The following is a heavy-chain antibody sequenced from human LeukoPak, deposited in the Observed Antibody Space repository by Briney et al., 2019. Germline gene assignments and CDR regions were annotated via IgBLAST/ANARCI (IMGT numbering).Heavy chain of an antibody. Sequence: PGGSLRLSCAAAGFTFSSYWMSWVRQAPGKGLEWVANIKQDGSEKYYVDSVKGRFTISRDNAKNSLYLQMHSLRAEHTAVYYCARDQASYYYYYMDVWGKGTTVTVS. CDR2: IKQDGSEK. J-gene: IGHJ6*03. CDR1: GFTFSSYW. V-gene: IGHV3-7*01. CDR3: ARDQASYYYYYMDV.